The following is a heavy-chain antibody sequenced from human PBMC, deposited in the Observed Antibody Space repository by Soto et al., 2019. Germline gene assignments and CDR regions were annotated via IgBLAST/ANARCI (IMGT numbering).Heavy chain of an antibody. J-gene: IGHJ2*01. CDR2: MNPNSGNT. D-gene: IGHD7-27*01. CDR3: ARGGWGEHDWYFDL. Sequence: QVQLVQSGAEVKKPGASVKVSCKASGYTFTSYDINWVRQATGQGLEWMGWMNPNSGNTGYAQKFQGRVTMTRNTSIRTVYMELRSLRSEDTAVYYCARGGWGEHDWYFDLWGRGTLVTVSP. V-gene: IGHV1-8*01. CDR1: GYTFTSYD.